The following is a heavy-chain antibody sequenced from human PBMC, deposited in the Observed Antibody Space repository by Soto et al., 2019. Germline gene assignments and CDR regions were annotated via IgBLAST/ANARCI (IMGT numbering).Heavy chain of an antibody. CDR3: ARDSGYCTGCSCQTEGPIVY. V-gene: IGHV1-69*08. CDR1: GGTFSSYT. D-gene: IGHD2-15*01. J-gene: IGHJ4*02. CDR2: IITILGIA. Sequence: QVQLVQSGAEVKKPGSSVKVSCKASGGTFSSYTISWVRQAPGQGLEWMGRIITILGIATYAQKFQGRVTITEDKCPSIDYMDVSSLRSEDTDVYYCARDSGYCTGCSCQTEGPIVYCGQGTLNTVST.